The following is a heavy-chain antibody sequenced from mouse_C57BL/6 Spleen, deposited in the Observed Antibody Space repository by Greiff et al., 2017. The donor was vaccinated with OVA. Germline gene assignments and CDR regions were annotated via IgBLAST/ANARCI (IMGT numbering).Heavy chain of an antibody. CDR1: GYTFTDYY. CDR3: ARGGLRLQGVGCAMDY. CDR2: IFPGSGST. D-gene: IGHD3-2*02. V-gene: IGHV1-75*01. Sequence: SGPELVKPGASVKISCKASGYTFTDYYINWVKQRPGQGLEWIGWIFPGSGSTYYNEKFKGKATLTVDKSSSTAYMLLSSLTSEDSAVYFCARGGLRLQGVGCAMDYWGQGTSVTVSS. J-gene: IGHJ4*01.